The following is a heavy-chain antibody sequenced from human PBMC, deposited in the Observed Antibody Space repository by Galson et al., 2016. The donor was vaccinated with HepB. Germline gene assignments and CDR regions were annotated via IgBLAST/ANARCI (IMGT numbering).Heavy chain of an antibody. CDR1: GGTLSSYF. CDR2: ITPILGRA. J-gene: IGHJ5*02. CDR3: AGSSDWNYPLWS. Sequence: SVKVSCKAYGGTLSSYFISWVRQAPGQGLEWMGGITPILGRARYAQKFQGRVTITADESTSTVYMELSSLRYEDTAVYFCAGSSDWNYPLWSWGQGAPVTVSS. V-gene: IGHV1-69*13. D-gene: IGHD1-7*01.